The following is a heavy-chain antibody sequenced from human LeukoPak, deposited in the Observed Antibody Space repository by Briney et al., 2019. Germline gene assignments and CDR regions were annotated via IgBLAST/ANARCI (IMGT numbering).Heavy chain of an antibody. CDR1: GGSISSGDYY. V-gene: IGHV4-61*08. CDR3: ARGRGLDSGMVTWLDY. D-gene: IGHD5-18*01. J-gene: IGHJ4*02. Sequence: SETLSLTCTVSGGSISSGDYYWSWIRQPPGKGLEWIGDIYYSGSTNYNPSLKSRVTISVDTSKNQFSLKLNSVTPEDTAVYYCARGRGLDSGMVTWLDYWGQGTLVTVSS. CDR2: IYYSGST.